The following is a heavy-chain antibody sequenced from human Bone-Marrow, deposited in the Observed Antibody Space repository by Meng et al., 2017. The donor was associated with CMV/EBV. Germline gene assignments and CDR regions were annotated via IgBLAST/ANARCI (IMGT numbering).Heavy chain of an antibody. CDR2: IWYDGSYE. Sequence: LSLTCAASGFTFSRYGMHWVRQAPGKGLEWVAVIWYDGSYEYYADSVKGRFTISRDNSKNTLFLQMDSLRAEDTAVYYCARGGYCTSTMCYNLNAFDIWGQGTVVTVSS. J-gene: IGHJ3*02. CDR1: GFTFSRYG. D-gene: IGHD2-2*03. V-gene: IGHV3-33*01. CDR3: ARGGYCTSTMCYNLNAFDI.